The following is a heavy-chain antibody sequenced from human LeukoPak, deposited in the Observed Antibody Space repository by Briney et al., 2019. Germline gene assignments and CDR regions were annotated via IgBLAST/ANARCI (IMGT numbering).Heavy chain of an antibody. CDR3: ARDPADYDYVWGSYRLDY. D-gene: IGHD3-16*02. Sequence: GGSLRLSCAASGFAFSTYAMHWVRQAPGKGLEWVAVISYDGSNKYYADSVKGRFTISRDNSKNTLYLQMNSLGAEDTAVYYCARDPADYDYVWGSYRLDYWGQGTLVTVSS. V-gene: IGHV3-30-3*01. J-gene: IGHJ4*02. CDR2: ISYDGSNK. CDR1: GFAFSTYA.